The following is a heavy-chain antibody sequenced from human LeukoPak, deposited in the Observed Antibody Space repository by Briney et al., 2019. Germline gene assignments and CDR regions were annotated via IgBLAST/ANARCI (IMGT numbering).Heavy chain of an antibody. CDR1: GFTFDDYA. CDR2: ITWNSGSR. J-gene: IGHJ4*02. D-gene: IGHD3-22*01. V-gene: IGHV3-9*01. Sequence: GGSLRLSCAASGFTFDDYAMHWVRQAPGKGLEWVSGITWNSGSRGYADSVKGRFTISRDNAKNSLYLQMNSLGAEDTALYYCAKSQGYYYDSSDSSFDYWGQGTLVTVSS. CDR3: AKSQGYYYDSSDSSFDY.